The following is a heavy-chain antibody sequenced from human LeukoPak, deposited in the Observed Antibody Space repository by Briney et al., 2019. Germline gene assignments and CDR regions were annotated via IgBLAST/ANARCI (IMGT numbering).Heavy chain of an antibody. J-gene: IGHJ5*02. V-gene: IGHV3-48*03. D-gene: IGHD3-10*01. CDR1: GFTFSSYE. CDR2: ISSSGSTI. Sequence: PGGSLRLSCAASGFTFSSYEMNWGRQAPGKGLEWGSYISSSGSTIYYADSVKGRFTISRDNAKNSLYLQMNSLRAEDTAVYYCARDLSSYYYGSGSYYKISSSTNWFDPWGQGTLVTVSS. CDR3: ARDLSSYYYGSGSYYKISSSTNWFDP.